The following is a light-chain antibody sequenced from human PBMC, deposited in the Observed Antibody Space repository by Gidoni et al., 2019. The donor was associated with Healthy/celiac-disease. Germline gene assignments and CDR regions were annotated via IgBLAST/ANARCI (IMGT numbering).Light chain of an antibody. CDR3: QAWDSSSVV. CDR2: QDS. V-gene: IGLV3-1*01. Sequence: SYELTQPPSVSVSPGQTASINCSGDKLGDKYACWYQQKPSQSPVLVIYQDSKRHSGIPERCSGSNSVNTATLTISGTQAIDEADYYCQAWDSSSVVFGGGTKLTVL. CDR1: KLGDKY. J-gene: IGLJ2*01.